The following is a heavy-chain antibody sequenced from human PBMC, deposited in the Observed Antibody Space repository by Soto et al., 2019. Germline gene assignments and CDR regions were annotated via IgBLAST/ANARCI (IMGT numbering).Heavy chain of an antibody. Sequence: QLQLQESGPGLVKPSETLSLTCTVSGDSISVSPYFWGWIRQPPGKGLEWIASIFYDGYIVYTPSLRMRAFISVDTSKNQFTMKLTSVAATDTAIYFCARLQAAVTHYWGQGTLVIVSS. J-gene: IGHJ4*02. CDR1: GDSISVSPYF. CDR2: IFYDGYI. CDR3: ARLQAAVTHY. V-gene: IGHV4-39*01. D-gene: IGHD6-13*01.